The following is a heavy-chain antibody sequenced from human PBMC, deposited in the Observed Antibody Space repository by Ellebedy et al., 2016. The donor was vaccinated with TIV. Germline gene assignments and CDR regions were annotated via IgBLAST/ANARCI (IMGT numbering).Heavy chain of an antibody. Sequence: SETLSLACTVSGGSISDYYWSWVRQPPGKGLEWIGYIYRSETTDYNPSLKSRVSLSGDASKSQFSLQLRSVTAADTAVYYCARQPPPHTDPWYFDLWGRGTLVTVSS. CDR3: ARQPPPHTDPWYFDL. CDR1: GGSISDYY. V-gene: IGHV4-59*08. CDR2: IYRSETT. J-gene: IGHJ2*01.